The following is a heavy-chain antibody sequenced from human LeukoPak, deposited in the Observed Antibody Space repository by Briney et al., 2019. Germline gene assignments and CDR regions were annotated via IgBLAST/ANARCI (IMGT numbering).Heavy chain of an antibody. V-gene: IGHV4-59*08. CDR1: GGSISSYY. D-gene: IGHD2-8*02. CDR2: FSDIGSI. J-gene: IGHJ4*02. Sequence: SETLSLTCTVSGGSISSYYWSWLRQPPGKGLEWIAYFSDIGSINYNPSLKSRVTISLDTSKNQFSLKLSSVTAADTAVYYCAGHHPRNTVDFWGQGTLVTVSS. CDR3: AGHHPRNTVDF.